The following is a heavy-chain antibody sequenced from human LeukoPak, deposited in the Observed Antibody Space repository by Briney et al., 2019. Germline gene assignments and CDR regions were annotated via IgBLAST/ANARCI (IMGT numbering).Heavy chain of an antibody. CDR3: AKEGGDTAFSG. CDR2: ISSSSYI. CDR1: GFTFSSYS. D-gene: IGHD5-18*01. V-gene: IGHV3-21*04. J-gene: IGHJ4*02. Sequence: PGGSLRLSCAASGFTFSSYSMNWVRQAPGKGLEWVSSISSSSYIYYADSVKGRFTISRDNAKNSLYLQMNSLRAEDTALYYCAKEGGDTAFSGWGQGTLVTVSS.